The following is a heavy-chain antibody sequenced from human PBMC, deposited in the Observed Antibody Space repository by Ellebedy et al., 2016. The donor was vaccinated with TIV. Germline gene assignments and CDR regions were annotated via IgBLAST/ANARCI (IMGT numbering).Heavy chain of an antibody. V-gene: IGHV3-21*01. CDR3: ARPMFYYHYYMDV. D-gene: IGHD3-10*02. CDR1: GFVFTSYS. J-gene: IGHJ6*03. Sequence: GGSLRLXCAASGFVFTSYSMNWVRQAPGKGLEWVASISDRNSKRFYSDSVKGRFIISRDDATSSLFLEMNTLRVEDTAVYYCARPMFYYHYYMDVWGKGTTVIV. CDR2: ISDRNSKR.